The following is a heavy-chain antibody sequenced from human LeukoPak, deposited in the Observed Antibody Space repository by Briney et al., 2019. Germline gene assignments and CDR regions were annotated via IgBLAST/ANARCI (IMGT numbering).Heavy chain of an antibody. V-gene: IGHV3-48*04. D-gene: IGHD3-22*01. CDR1: GFTFSSYA. Sequence: GGSLRLSCAASGFTFSSYAMSWVRQAPGKGLEWVSYISSSGSIIYYADSVKGRFTISRDNAKNSLYLQMNSLRAEDTAVYYCAREPYYDSSGYCLDYWGQGTLVTVSS. CDR2: ISSSGSII. J-gene: IGHJ4*02. CDR3: AREPYYDSSGYCLDY.